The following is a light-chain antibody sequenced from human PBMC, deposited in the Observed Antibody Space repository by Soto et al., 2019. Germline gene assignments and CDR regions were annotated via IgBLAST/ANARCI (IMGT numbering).Light chain of an antibody. V-gene: IGLV2-14*03. Sequence: QSALTQPASVSGSPGQSITISCTGTSSDVAAYNYVSWFQHHAGKAPKLMLYDVNNRPSGVSNRFSGSKSGNTASLTISGLQVEDEADYYCRSYTTSNTPLYVFGTGTKLTVL. CDR3: RSYTTSNTPLYV. CDR1: SSDVAAYNY. CDR2: DVN. J-gene: IGLJ1*01.